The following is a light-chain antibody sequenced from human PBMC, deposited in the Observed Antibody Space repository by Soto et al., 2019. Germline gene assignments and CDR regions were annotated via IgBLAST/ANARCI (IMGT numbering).Light chain of an antibody. V-gene: IGLV2-14*01. CDR3: ASSTSDSLYV. CDR2: KVT. CDR1: SSDVGGNKY. J-gene: IGLJ1*01. Sequence: QSVLTQPASVSGSPGQSITISCTGTSSDVGGNKYVSWYQQHPGKVPKLLINKVTNRPSGVSYRFSGSKSGNTASLTISALLAEDEADYCCASSTSDSLYVFGSGTKVSVL.